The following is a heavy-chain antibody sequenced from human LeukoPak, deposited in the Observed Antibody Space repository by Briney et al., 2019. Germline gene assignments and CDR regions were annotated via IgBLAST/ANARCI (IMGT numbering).Heavy chain of an antibody. J-gene: IGHJ3*02. CDR1: GFTFSSYW. CDR2: INSGGSST. Sequence: GGSLRLSCAASGFTFSSYWMHWVLQVPGKGLLWVSRINSGGSSTSYADSVKGRFTISRDNAKNTLYLQMNSLRAEDTAVYYCSTGSGHAFDIWGRGTMVTVSS. CDR3: STGSGHAFDI. D-gene: IGHD3-10*01. V-gene: IGHV3-74*01.